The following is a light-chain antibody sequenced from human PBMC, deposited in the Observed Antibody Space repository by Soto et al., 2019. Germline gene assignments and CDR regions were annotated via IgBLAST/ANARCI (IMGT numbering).Light chain of an antibody. CDR3: QQYDNLSLT. V-gene: IGKV1-5*03. CDR2: KAS. CDR1: QTISSW. Sequence: DIQMTQSPSTLSASVGDRVTITCRASQTISSWLAWYQQKPGKAPKLLIYKASSLESGVPSRFSGSGSGTEFTVTISSLQPDDFATYYCQQYDNLSLTFGGGTKVDIK. J-gene: IGKJ4*01.